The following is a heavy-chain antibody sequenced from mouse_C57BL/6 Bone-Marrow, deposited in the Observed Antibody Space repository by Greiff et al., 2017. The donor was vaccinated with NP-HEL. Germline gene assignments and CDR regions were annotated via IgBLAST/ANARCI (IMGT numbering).Heavy chain of an antibody. CDR1: GFSLTSYG. V-gene: IGHV2-2*01. CDR3: ARNSYHGFAY. J-gene: IGHJ3*01. CDR2: IWSGGST. D-gene: IGHD2-10*01. Sequence: QVQLQQSGPGLVQPSQSLSITCTVSGFSLTSYGVHWVRQSPGKGLEWLGVIWSGGSTDYNAAFISRLSISKDNSKSQVFFKMNSLQADDTAIYYCARNSYHGFAYWGQGTLVTVSA.